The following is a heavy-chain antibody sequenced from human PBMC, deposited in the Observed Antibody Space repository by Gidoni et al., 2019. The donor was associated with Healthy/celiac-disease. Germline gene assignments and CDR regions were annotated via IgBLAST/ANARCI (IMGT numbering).Heavy chain of an antibody. J-gene: IGHJ6*02. Sequence: EVQLVASGEGLVKPGGSLRLSCAASGFTFVRYSLNWFRQAPGKGLEWVSSISRSSSYIYYAASVKGRLTISRDNAKNSLYLQMNSLRAEDTAVYYCARDWYDILTGYPGLNYYGMDVWGQGTTVTVSS. CDR2: ISRSSSYI. CDR3: ARDWYDILTGYPGLNYYGMDV. CDR1: GFTFVRYS. V-gene: IGHV3-21*01. D-gene: IGHD3-9*01.